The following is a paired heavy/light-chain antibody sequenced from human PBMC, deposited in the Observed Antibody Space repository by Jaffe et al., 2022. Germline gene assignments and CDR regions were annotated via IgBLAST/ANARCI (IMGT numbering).Heavy chain of an antibody. J-gene: IGHJ5*02. CDR2: IYYSGST. CDR3: ARGDKHFWSGYPNWFDP. Sequence: QVQLQESGPGLVKPSETLSLTCTVSGGSISSYYWSWIRQPPGKGLEWIGYIYYSGSTNYNPSLKSRVTISVDTSKNQFSLKLSSVTAADTAVYYCARGDKHFWSGYPNWFDPWGQGTLVTVSS. CDR1: GGSISSYY. V-gene: IGHV4-59*01. D-gene: IGHD3-3*02.
Light chain of an antibody. Sequence: EIVMTQSPATLSVSPGERATLSCRASQSVSSNLAWYQQKPGQAPRLLIYGASTRATGIPARFSGSGSGTEFTLTISSLQSEDFAVYYCQQYNNWWTFGQGTKVEIK. CDR1: QSVSSN. J-gene: IGKJ1*01. CDR3: QQYNNWWT. V-gene: IGKV3-15*01. CDR2: GAS.